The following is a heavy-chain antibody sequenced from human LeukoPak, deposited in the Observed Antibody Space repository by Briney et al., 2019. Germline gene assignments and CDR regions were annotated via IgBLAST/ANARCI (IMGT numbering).Heavy chain of an antibody. CDR3: AGEVYYGSGSYYNPPGRDY. CDR2: IIPIFGTA. Sequence: SVKVSCKASGGTFSSYAISWVRQAPGQGLEWMGGIIPIFGTANYAQKFQGRVAITADKSTSTAYMELSSLRSEDTAVYYCAGEVYYGSGSYYNPPGRDYWGQGTLVTVSS. D-gene: IGHD3-10*01. J-gene: IGHJ4*02. CDR1: GGTFSSYA. V-gene: IGHV1-69*06.